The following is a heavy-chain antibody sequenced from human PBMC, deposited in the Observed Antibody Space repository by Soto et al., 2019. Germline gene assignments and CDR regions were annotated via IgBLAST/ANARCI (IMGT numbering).Heavy chain of an antibody. CDR1: GDSVSSNNAD. CDR2: TYYRSQWYN. J-gene: IGHJ6*02. CDR3: ARGRPAYYGMDV. Sequence: SQTLSLTCAISGDSVSSNNADWNWIRQSPSRGLEWLGRTYYRSQWYNDYAVSVKSRITVNPDTSKNQFSLQLNSVTPEDTAVYYCARGRPAYYGMDVWGQGTTVTVSS. D-gene: IGHD6-6*01. V-gene: IGHV6-1*01.